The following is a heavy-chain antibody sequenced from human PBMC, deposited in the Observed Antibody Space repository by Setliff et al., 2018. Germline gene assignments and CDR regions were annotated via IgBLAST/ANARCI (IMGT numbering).Heavy chain of an antibody. CDR1: GGSFSGNY. D-gene: IGHD3-22*01. Sequence: SETLSLTCAVYGGSFSGNYWSWIRQPPGKGLEWIGEINHSGSTNHNPSLKSRVTISVDTSKNQFSLNLSSVTAADTAMYYCARDYYDSRGSYPFSIWGPGTVVTVSS. CDR2: INHSGST. J-gene: IGHJ3*02. V-gene: IGHV4-34*01. CDR3: ARDYYDSRGSYPFSI.